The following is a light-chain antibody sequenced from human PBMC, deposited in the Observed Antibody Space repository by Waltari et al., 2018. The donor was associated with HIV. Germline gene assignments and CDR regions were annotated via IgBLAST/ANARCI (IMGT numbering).Light chain of an antibody. CDR3: QQYYSTPGT. CDR2: AAS. Sequence: DIQMTQSPSSLSASVGDRVTITCRASQGISDSLAWYQQKPGNAPKLLLYAASRLESGVPPRFSGSGSGTDYTLTISSLQPEDFATYYCQQYYSTPGTFGQGTKVEIK. V-gene: IGKV1-NL1*01. J-gene: IGKJ1*01. CDR1: QGISDS.